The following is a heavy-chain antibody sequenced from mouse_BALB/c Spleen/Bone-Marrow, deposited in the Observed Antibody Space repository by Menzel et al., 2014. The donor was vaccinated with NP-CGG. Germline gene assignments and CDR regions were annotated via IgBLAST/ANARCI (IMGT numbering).Heavy chain of an antibody. CDR3: ARGGFRGLDY. CDR2: ISSGGST. V-gene: IGHV5-6-5*01. J-gene: IGHJ2*01. Sequence: EVQLVESGGGLVKPGGSLKLSCAASGFTFSSYAMSWVRQTPEKGLEWVASISSGGSTYYPDSVKGRFTIPRDNARNILYLQMSSLRSKDTAMYYCARGGFRGLDYWGQGTTLTVSS. CDR1: GFTFSSYA.